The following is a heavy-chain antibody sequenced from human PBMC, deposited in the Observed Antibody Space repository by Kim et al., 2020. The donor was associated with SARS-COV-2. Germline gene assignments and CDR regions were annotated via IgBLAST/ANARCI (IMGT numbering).Heavy chain of an antibody. J-gene: IGHJ6*02. CDR3: ARERELLPSYDYYYGMDV. D-gene: IGHD1-26*01. V-gene: IGHV1-2*02. CDR1: GYTFTGYY. Sequence: ASVKVSCKASGYTFTGYYMHWVRQAPGQGLEWMGWINPNSGGTNYAQKFQGRVTMTRDTSISTAYMELSRLRSDDTAVDYCARERELLPSYDYYYGMDVWGQGTTVTVSS. CDR2: INPNSGGT.